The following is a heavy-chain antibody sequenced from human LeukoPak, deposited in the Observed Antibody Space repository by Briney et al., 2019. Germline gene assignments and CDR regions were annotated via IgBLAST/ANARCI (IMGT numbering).Heavy chain of an antibody. CDR3: ARDHDFWSGEFDY. CDR1: GFTFSSYS. Sequence: GGSLRLSCAASGFTFSSYSMNWVRQAPGKGLEWVSPISSSSSYIYYADSVKGRFTISRDNAKNSLYLQMNSLRAEDTAVYYCARDHDFWSGEFDYWGQGTLVTVSS. D-gene: IGHD3-3*01. J-gene: IGHJ4*02. CDR2: ISSSSSYI. V-gene: IGHV3-21*01.